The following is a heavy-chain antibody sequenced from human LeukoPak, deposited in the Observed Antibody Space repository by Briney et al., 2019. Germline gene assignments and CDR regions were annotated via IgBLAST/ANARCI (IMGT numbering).Heavy chain of an antibody. J-gene: IGHJ5*01. CDR3: VRARYSSAWFDS. D-gene: IGHD6-25*01. V-gene: IGHV1-8*01. CDR1: GYIFDRYD. Sequence: ASVKVSCKASGYIFDRYDINWVRQATGKGLEWMGWMNSKTGNTGYAQKFQGRVNMTSDTPMTTAYMDLNSLKSDDTAVYYCVRARYSSAWFDSWGHGTLVIVSS. CDR2: MNSKTGNT.